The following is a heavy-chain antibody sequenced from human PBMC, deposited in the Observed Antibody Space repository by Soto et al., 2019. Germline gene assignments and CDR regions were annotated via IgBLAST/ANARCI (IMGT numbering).Heavy chain of an antibody. CDR3: AKSKGPDYYYGMDV. CDR2: ISGSGGST. CDR1: GFTFSSYA. V-gene: IGHV3-23*01. Sequence: GGSLRLSCAASGFTFSSYAMSWVRQAPGKGLEWVSAISGSGGSTYYADSVKGRFTISRDNSKNTLYLQMNSLRAEDTAVYYCAKSKGPDYYYGMDVWGQGTTVTVSS. J-gene: IGHJ6*02.